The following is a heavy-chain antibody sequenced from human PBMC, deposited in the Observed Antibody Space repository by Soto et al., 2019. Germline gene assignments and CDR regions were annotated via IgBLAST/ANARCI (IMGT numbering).Heavy chain of an antibody. CDR1: GFTFSNYG. V-gene: IGHV3-33*01. J-gene: IGHJ4*02. CDR2: IWYDGSNK. D-gene: IGHD3-10*01. Sequence: QVQLVESGGGVVQPGRSLRLSCAASGFTFSNYGIHWVRQAPGKGPEWVAVIWYDGSNKDYADSVKGRFTISRDNSKNTLYLQMNSLRVEDTAVYYCASALETGDYWGQGTLVTVSS. CDR3: ASALETGDY.